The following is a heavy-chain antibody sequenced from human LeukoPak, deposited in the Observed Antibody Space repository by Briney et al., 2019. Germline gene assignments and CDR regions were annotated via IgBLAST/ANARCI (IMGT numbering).Heavy chain of an antibody. D-gene: IGHD3-22*01. J-gene: IGHJ6*03. CDR1: GGSISSYY. Sequence: SETLSLTCTVSGGSISSYYWSWIRQPPGKGLEWIGYIYYSGSTNYNPSLKSRVPISVDTSKNQFSLKLSSVTAADTAVYYCARSNYYDSSGYHYYYYYYMDVWGKGTTVTISS. CDR2: IYYSGST. V-gene: IGHV4-59*12. CDR3: ARSNYYDSSGYHYYYYYYMDV.